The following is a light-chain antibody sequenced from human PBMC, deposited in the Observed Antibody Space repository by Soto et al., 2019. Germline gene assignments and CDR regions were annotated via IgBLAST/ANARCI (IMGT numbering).Light chain of an antibody. J-gene: IGLJ1*01. CDR1: SNDVGAYNY. CDR3: TSYTSSRTYV. Sequence: QSALTQPASVSGSPGQSITVSCTGTSNDVGAYNYVSWYQQHPGTAPKLMIYDVSNRPSGVSNRFSGSKSGNTASLTISGLQAEDEVDYYCTSYTSSRTYVFGTGTKVTVL. CDR2: DVS. V-gene: IGLV2-14*03.